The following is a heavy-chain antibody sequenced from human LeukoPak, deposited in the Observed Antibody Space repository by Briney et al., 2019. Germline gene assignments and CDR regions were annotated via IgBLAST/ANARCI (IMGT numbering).Heavy chain of an antibody. V-gene: IGHV3-23*01. J-gene: IGHJ5*02. CDR3: ARMSGTFNWFDP. CDR1: GFTFSSYA. D-gene: IGHD1-14*01. CDR2: IGASGGST. Sequence: GGSLRLSCATSGFTFSSYAMSWVRQAPGKGLEWVSGIGASGGSTYYADSVKGRFTISRDNSKNTLYLQMNSLRTEDTAVYYCARMSGTFNWFDPWGQGTLVTVSS.